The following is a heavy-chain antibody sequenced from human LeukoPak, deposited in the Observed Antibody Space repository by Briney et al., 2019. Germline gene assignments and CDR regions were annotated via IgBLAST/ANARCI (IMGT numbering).Heavy chain of an antibody. CDR3: ARNSANWDQQGDY. CDR1: GGSFSGYY. Sequence: SETLSLTCAVYGGSFSGYYWSWIRQDPGKGLEWIGYIYYSGSTYYNPSLKSRVTISVDTSKNQFSLKLSSVTAADTAVYYCARNSANWDQQGDYWGQGTLVTVSS. V-gene: IGHV4-31*11. CDR2: IYYSGST. J-gene: IGHJ4*02. D-gene: IGHD7-27*01.